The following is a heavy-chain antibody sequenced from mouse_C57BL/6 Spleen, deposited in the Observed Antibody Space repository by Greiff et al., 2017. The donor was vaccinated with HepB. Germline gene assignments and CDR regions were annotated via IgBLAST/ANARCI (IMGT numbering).Heavy chain of an antibody. CDR2: IYPRSGNT. J-gene: IGHJ2*01. D-gene: IGHD1-1*02. CDR3: ARRGLGWCFDY. CDR1: GYTFTSYG. Sequence: VQLQQSGAELARPGASVKLSCKASGYTFTSYGISWVKQRTGQGLEWIGEIYPRSGNTYYNEKFKGKATLTADKSSSTAYMELRSLTSEDSAVSFCARRGLGWCFDYWGQGTTLTVSS. V-gene: IGHV1-81*01.